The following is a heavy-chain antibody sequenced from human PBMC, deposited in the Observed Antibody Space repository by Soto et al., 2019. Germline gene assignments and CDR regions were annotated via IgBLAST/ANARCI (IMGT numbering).Heavy chain of an antibody. V-gene: IGHV4-31*03. Sequence: SETLSLTCTVSGGSISSSGYYWSWIRQHPGKGLEWIGYIYYSGSTYYNPSLKSRVTISVDTSKNQFSLKLSSVTAADTAVYYCATGSRGARYYYYYMDVWGKGTTVTVSS. CDR1: GGSISSSGYY. CDR3: ATGSRGARYYYYYMDV. CDR2: IYYSGST. J-gene: IGHJ6*03. D-gene: IGHD1-26*01.